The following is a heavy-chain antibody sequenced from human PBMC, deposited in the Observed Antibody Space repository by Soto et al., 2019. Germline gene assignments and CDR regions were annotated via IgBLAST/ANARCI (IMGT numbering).Heavy chain of an antibody. J-gene: IGHJ4*02. D-gene: IGHD2-2*01. CDR3: ARVVCCSSTSCYGGFDY. Sequence: PGGSLRLSCSASGFTFSSYWMSWVRQAPGTGLEWVANIKQDGSEKYYVDSVKGRFTISRDNAKNSLYLQMNSLRAEDTAVYYCARVVCCSSTSCYGGFDYWGQGTLVTVS. CDR2: IKQDGSEK. V-gene: IGHV3-7*01. CDR1: GFTFSSYW.